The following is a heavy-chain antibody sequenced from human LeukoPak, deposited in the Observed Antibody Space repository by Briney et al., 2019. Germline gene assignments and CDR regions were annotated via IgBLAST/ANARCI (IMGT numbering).Heavy chain of an antibody. J-gene: IGHJ6*02. V-gene: IGHV3-30-3*01. CDR1: GFIFSTYA. CDR2: ISYDGNKR. Sequence: GGSPRLSCAASGFIFSTYAMHWVRQAPVKGLEWVAIISYDGNKRYYADSVKGRFTISRDNSKNTLYLQMNSLRAEDTAVYYCARDSYGMDVWGQGTTVTVSS. CDR3: ARDSYGMDV.